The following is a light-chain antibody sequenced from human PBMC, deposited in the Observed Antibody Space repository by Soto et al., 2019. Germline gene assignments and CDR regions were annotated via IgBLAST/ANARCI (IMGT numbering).Light chain of an antibody. J-gene: IGKJ1*01. V-gene: IGKV1-27*01. Sequence: DIQMTQSPSSLSASVGDRVTIACRASQGINNYLVWYQQKPGKVPKLLIYAASTLQSGVPSRFSGSGFGTDFILTISSLQPDDFATYYCQKYNGDQWAFGQGTRVEVK. CDR3: QKYNGDQWA. CDR2: AAS. CDR1: QGINNY.